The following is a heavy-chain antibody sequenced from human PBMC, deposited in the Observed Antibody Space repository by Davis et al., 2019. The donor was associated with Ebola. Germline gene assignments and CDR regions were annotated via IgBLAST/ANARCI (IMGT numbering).Heavy chain of an antibody. J-gene: IGHJ6*02. CDR2: IDWDDDK. CDR3: ARSRNDRNYYYGMDV. Sequence: SGPTLVKPTQTLTLTCTFSGFSLSTSGMCVSWIRQPPGKALEWLARIDWDDDKYYSTSLKTRLTISKDTSKNQVVLTMTNMDPVDTATYYCARSRNDRNYYYGMDVWGQGTTVTVSS. V-gene: IGHV2-70*11. D-gene: IGHD1-1*01. CDR1: GFSLSTSGMC.